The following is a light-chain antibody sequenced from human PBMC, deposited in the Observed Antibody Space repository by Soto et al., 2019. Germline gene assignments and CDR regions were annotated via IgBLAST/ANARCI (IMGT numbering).Light chain of an antibody. V-gene: IGLV1-51*02. CDR1: SSNIGINY. CDR2: EDN. CDR3: GTWEHSLAAGV. Sequence: QSVLTQPPSVSAAPGQKGTISCSGSSSNIGINYVSWYQQLPGTAPKLLIYEDNKRPSGIPDRFSGSKSGTSATLGITGLQTGDEADYYCGTWEHSLAAGVFGGGTKLTVL. J-gene: IGLJ3*02.